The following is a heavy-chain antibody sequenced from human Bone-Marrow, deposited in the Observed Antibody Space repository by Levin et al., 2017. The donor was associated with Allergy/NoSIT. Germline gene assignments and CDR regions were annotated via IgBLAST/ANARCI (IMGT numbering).Heavy chain of an antibody. CDR3: ARQSGGFYGPFDY. Sequence: SETLSLTCNVSGGSIISTGNYWGWIRQPPGKGLAWIGSIYQSGTTYYFPSLTSRVTISVDTSKNQFSLKLSSVTAADTAVYYCARQSGGFYGPFDYWGQGMLVTVSS. V-gene: IGHV4-39*01. CDR1: GGSIISTGNY. D-gene: IGHD1-26*01. CDR2: IYQSGTT. J-gene: IGHJ4*02.